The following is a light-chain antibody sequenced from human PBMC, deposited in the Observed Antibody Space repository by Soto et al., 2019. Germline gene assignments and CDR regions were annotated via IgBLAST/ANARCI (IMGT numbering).Light chain of an antibody. J-gene: IGKJ5*01. Sequence: AIQMTQSPSSLSASVGDRVAISCRASQDIRNTLAWYQQKPGEAPKLLIFAASNLQSGVPSRFSGSGSGTDFALKISRVEAEDVGVYYCMQGTHWPITFGQGTRLEIK. CDR1: QDIRNT. CDR3: MQGTHWPIT. V-gene: IGKV1-6*01. CDR2: AAS.